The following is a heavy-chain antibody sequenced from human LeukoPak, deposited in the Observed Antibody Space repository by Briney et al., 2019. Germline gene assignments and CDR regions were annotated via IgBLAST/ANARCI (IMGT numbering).Heavy chain of an antibody. CDR3: AKLVSQYAASDS. D-gene: IGHD2-8*01. J-gene: IGHJ5*01. V-gene: IGHV3-23*01. CDR2: IPASSSST. CDR1: GFTFSNYG. Sequence: PGGSLRLSCGASGFTFSNYGVSWVRQAPGKGLVWVSAIPASSSSTYHADCVKGRFTISRDNSKNTLFLQMNTLRAEDTAIYYCAKLVSQYAASDSWDQGTLVTVSS.